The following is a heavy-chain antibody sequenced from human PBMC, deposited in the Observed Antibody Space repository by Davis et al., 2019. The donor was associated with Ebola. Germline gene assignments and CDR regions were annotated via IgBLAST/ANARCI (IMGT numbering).Heavy chain of an antibody. D-gene: IGHD3-22*01. J-gene: IGHJ6*03. CDR1: GGSISRGSSY. Sequence: PSETLSLTCTVSGGSISRGSSYWTWLRQHPGKGLECIGYIFYSGSTYYKPSLKSRVTISLDTFKNQFSLNLYSVTAADTAVYYCARDLRYDSSGYDYYFYMDVWGKGTTVTVSS. V-gene: IGHV4-31*03. CDR3: ARDLRYDSSGYDYYFYMDV. CDR2: IFYSGST.